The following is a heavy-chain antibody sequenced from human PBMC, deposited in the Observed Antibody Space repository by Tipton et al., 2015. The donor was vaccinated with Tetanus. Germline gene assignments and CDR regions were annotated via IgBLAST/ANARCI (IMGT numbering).Heavy chain of an antibody. Sequence: LSCSVSGDSGSRHYWSWIRQPPGKGLEWIGSIHDSGTTNYNPSLKSRLTMSVDTSNNLFSLKLTSVTAADTAVYYCARVQLSSSFLKYNWLDPWGQGTLVTVAS. D-gene: IGHD3-3*02. CDR2: IHDSGTT. CDR1: GDSGSRHY. V-gene: IGHV4-59*02. J-gene: IGHJ5*02. CDR3: ARVQLSSSFLKYNWLDP.